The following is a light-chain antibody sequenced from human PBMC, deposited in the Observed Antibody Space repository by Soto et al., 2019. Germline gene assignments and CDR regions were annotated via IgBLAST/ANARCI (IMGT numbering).Light chain of an antibody. CDR1: QSVSSY. CDR2: DAS. V-gene: IGKV3-11*01. J-gene: IGKJ2*01. CDR3: QQRSNSPLT. Sequence: EIVLTQSPATLSLSPGERATLSCRASQSVSSYLAWYKQKPGQAPRLLIYDASNRATGIPARFSCSGSGTDFTLTISSLEPEDFAVYYCQQRSNSPLTFGQGTKLEIK.